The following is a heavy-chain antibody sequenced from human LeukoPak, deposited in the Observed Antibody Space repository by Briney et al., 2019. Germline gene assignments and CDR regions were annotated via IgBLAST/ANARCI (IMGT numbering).Heavy chain of an antibody. CDR2: IKQDGSEK. J-gene: IGHJ3*02. D-gene: IGHD4-17*01. CDR1: GFTFSSYW. CDR3: AKPDYGDLLDAFDI. V-gene: IGHV3-7*03. Sequence: PGGSLRLSCAASGFTFSSYWMSWVRQAPGKGLEWVANIKQDGSEKYYVDSVKGRFTVSRDNAKNTLYLQMNSLRAEDTAVYYCAKPDYGDLLDAFDIWGQGTMVTVSS.